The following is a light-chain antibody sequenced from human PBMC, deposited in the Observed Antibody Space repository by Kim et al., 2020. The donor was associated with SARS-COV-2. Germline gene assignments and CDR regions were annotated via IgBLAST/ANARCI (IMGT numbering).Light chain of an antibody. CDR3: QQRSNWFT. V-gene: IGKV3-11*01. Sequence: LSLSPGERATLSCRTSQSVTKFLAWYQQKPGQAPSLLIYDASKRATGIPARFSGSGSGTDFTLTISSLESEDFAVYYCQQRSNWFTFGPGTKVDIK. J-gene: IGKJ3*01. CDR1: QSVTKF. CDR2: DAS.